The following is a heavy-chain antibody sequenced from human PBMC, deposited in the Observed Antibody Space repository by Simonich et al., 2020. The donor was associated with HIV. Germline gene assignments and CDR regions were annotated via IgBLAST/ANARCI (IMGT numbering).Heavy chain of an antibody. V-gene: IGHV4-34*01. Sequence: QVQLQQWGAGLLKPSETLSLTCAVYGGSFSGYYCSWIRQPPGKVRGWNGVNNNNGSANYNPSLKSRVTISVDTSKKQFSPKLSAVTAADTAISYCARYGPEYYRGYYYMDVWGKGTTVTVSS. D-gene: IGHD3-10*01. J-gene: IGHJ6*03. CDR3: ARYGPEYYRGYYYMDV. CDR2: NNNNGSA. CDR1: GGSFSGYY.